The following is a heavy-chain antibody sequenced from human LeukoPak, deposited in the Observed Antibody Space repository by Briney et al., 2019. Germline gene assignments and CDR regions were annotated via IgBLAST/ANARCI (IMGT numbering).Heavy chain of an antibody. J-gene: IGHJ4*02. CDR2: ISSSSSYI. D-gene: IGHD6-19*01. Sequence: GGSLRLSCAASGFTFSSYSMNWVRQAPGEELEWVSSISSSSSYIYYADSVKGRFTISRDNAKNSLYLQMNSLRAEDTAVYYCARGPPAVAGMPTDYWGQGTLVTVSS. CDR1: GFTFSSYS. V-gene: IGHV3-21*01. CDR3: ARGPPAVAGMPTDY.